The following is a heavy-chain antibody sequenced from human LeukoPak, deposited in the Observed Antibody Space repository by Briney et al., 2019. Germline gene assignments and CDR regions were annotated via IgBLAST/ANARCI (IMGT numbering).Heavy chain of an antibody. CDR2: ISSSGSTI. V-gene: IGHV3-48*03. J-gene: IGHJ4*02. CDR1: GFTFSSYE. Sequence: GGSLRLSCAASGFTFSSYEMNWVRQAPGKGLEWVSYISSSGSTIYYADSVKGRFTISRDNATNSLYLQMDSLRAEETGVYYCARDFAVTGLFFEYWGEGTLVTVSS. D-gene: IGHD6-19*01. CDR3: ARDFAVTGLFFEY.